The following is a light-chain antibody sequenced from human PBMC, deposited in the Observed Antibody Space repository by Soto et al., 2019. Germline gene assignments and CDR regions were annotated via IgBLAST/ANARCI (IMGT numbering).Light chain of an antibody. Sequence: QSALTQPASVSGSAGQSITISCSGTMRDVGAYNLVSWYQHHPGKAPKFMIYEVSKRPLGVPDRFSGSKSGNTASLTVSGLQAEDEADYYCSSYAGSNNLVFGGGTKLTVL. V-gene: IGLV2-8*01. CDR1: MRDVGAYNL. J-gene: IGLJ2*01. CDR3: SSYAGSNNLV. CDR2: EVS.